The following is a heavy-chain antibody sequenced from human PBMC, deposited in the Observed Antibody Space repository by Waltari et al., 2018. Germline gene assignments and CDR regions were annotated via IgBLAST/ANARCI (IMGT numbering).Heavy chain of an antibody. D-gene: IGHD2-21*01. CDR3: ASSRPYCGGDCYGFDY. CDR2: IYHSGST. J-gene: IGHJ4*02. V-gene: IGHV4-38-2*02. CDR1: GYSISSGYY. Sequence: QVQLQESGPGLVKPSETLSLTCTVSGYSISSGYYWGWIRQPPGKGLEWIGSIYHSGSTYYTPSLNIRVTISVDTSKTQFSLKLSSLTAADTAVYYCASSRPYCGGDCYGFDYWGQGTLVTVSS.